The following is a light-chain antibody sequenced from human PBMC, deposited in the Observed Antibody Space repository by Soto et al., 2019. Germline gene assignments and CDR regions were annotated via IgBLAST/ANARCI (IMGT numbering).Light chain of an antibody. CDR3: QQYYTGIA. Sequence: DVVMTQSPDSLAVSLGERATINCKSIQSVLHSSNNENSVAWSQQKAGQRPRLLIYRASIRESGVPDRFSGSGSGTDFTLTISSLQAEDVAVYYCQQYYTGIAFGQGTRLEIK. J-gene: IGKJ5*01. CDR2: RAS. V-gene: IGKV4-1*01. CDR1: QSVLHSSNNENS.